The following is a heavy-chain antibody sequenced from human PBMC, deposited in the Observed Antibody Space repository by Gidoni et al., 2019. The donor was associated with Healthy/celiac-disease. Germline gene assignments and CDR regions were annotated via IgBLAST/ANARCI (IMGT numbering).Heavy chain of an antibody. V-gene: IGHV3-23*01. CDR1: GFTFSSYA. CDR2: ISGSGGST. Sequence: EVQLLESGGGLVQPGGSLRLSCAASGFTFSSYAMSWVRQAPGKGLEWVSAISGSGGSTYYADSVKGRFTISRDNSKNTLYLQMNSLRAEDTAVYYCAKWQYSSTSRYYGMDVWGQGTTVTVSS. D-gene: IGHD6-13*01. J-gene: IGHJ6*02. CDR3: AKWQYSSTSRYYGMDV.